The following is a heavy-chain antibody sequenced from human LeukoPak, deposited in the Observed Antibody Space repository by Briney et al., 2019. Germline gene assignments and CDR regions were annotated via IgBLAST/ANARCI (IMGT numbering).Heavy chain of an antibody. CDR1: GGSFSGYY. D-gene: IGHD6-25*01. CDR3: GTTEHDSGDY. CDR2: INHSGST. J-gene: IGHJ4*02. Sequence: SETLSLTCAVYGGSFSGYYWSWIRQPPGKGLEWIGEINHSGSTNYSPSLKSRVTISVDKSKNQFSLTLSSVTAADTAVYFCGTTEHDSGDYWGQGTLVTVSS. V-gene: IGHV4-34*01.